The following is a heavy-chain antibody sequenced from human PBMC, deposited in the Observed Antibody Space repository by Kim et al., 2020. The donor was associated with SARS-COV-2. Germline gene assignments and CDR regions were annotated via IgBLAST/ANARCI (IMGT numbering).Heavy chain of an antibody. V-gene: IGHV3-33*08. J-gene: IGHJ4*02. CDR3: AANFDF. Sequence: GGSLRLSCAASGFTFSNYGMHWVRQAPGKGLEWVAVIWHDGSNKNYADSVKGRFTISRDNSKNTLYLQMNSLRTEDTAIYYCAANFDFWGQGTLVTVSS. CDR2: IWHDGSNK. CDR1: GFTFSNYG.